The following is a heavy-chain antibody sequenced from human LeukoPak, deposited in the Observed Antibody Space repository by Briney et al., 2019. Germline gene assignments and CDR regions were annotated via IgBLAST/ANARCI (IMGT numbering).Heavy chain of an antibody. CDR2: IKQDGSEK. V-gene: IGHV3-7*01. CDR1: GFTFSSYA. CDR3: ARGCSGGSCYESKFDP. D-gene: IGHD2-15*01. Sequence: GRSLRLSCAASGFTFSSYAMHWVRQAPGKGLEWVANIKQDGSEKYYVDSVKGRFIISRDNAKNSLYLQMNSLRAEDTAVYYCARGCSGGSCYESKFDPWGQGTLVTVSS. J-gene: IGHJ5*02.